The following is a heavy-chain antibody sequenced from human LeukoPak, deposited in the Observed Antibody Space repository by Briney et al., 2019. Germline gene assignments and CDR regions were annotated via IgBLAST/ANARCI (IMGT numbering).Heavy chain of an antibody. J-gene: IGHJ3*02. Sequence: GASVKVSCKAPGYTFTGYYMHWVRQAPGQGLEWMGWINPNSGGTNYAQKFQGWVTMTRDTSISTAYMELSRLRSDDTAVYYCARGGWQRDGDKDAFDIWGQGTMVTVSS. V-gene: IGHV1-2*04. CDR1: GYTFTGYY. CDR3: ARGGWQRDGDKDAFDI. CDR2: INPNSGGT. D-gene: IGHD4-17*01.